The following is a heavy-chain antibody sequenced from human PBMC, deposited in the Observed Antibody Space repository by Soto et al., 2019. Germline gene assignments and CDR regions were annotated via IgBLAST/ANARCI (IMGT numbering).Heavy chain of an antibody. CDR1: GYTFTSYG. D-gene: IGHD2-2*01. CDR3: ARQLGYCSSTSCPAYGMDV. Sequence: QVQLVQSGAEVKQPGASVKVSCKASGYTFTSYGIIWVRQAPGPWLEWMGWISAYNGNTNYAQQLQGRVTMTTDTSTSTAYMELRSLRSDDTAVYYCARQLGYCSSTSCPAYGMDVWGQGTTVTVSS. V-gene: IGHV1-18*01. J-gene: IGHJ6*02. CDR2: ISAYNGNT.